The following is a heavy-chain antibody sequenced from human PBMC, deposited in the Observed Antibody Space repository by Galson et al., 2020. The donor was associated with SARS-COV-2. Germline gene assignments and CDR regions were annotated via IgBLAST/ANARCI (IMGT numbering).Heavy chain of an antibody. CDR2: ISGSGGST. CDR1: GFTFSSYA. Sequence: GESLKISCAASGFTFSSYAMSWVRQAPGKGLEWVSAISGSGGSTYYADSVKGRFTISRDNSKNTLYLQMNSLRAEDTAVYYCAKALGPYYYGSGSHKYWGQGTLVTVSS. D-gene: IGHD3-10*01. J-gene: IGHJ4*02. V-gene: IGHV3-23*01. CDR3: AKALGPYYYGSGSHKY.